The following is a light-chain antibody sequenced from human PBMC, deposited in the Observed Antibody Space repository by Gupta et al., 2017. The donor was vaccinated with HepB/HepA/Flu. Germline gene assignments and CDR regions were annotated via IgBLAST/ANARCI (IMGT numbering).Light chain of an antibody. CDR1: QSIGTC. Sequence: DIQMTQSPSSRSASAGDRVTLTCRTSQSIGTCLNWYQQKPGKAPQLIIYAASRLKRGVPSGFSGSGFGTDFTLTISSLQPEDFATYYCPPSYRTPWTLGQGTKVEVK. J-gene: IGKJ1*01. V-gene: IGKV1-39*01. CDR3: PPSYRTPWT. CDR2: AAS.